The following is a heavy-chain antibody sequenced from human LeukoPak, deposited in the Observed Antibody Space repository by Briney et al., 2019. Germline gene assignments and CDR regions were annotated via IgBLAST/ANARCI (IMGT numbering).Heavy chain of an antibody. Sequence: GGSLRLSCAASGFTFSSYNMNWVRQAPGKGLEWVSSISSSSSYIYYADSLKGRFTISRDNAKNSLYLQMNSLRAEDTAVYYCAKRGDYDFWSGYYWADYWGQGTLVTVSS. V-gene: IGHV3-21*01. CDR2: ISSSSSYI. CDR3: AKRGDYDFWSGYYWADY. D-gene: IGHD3-3*01. CDR1: GFTFSSYN. J-gene: IGHJ4*02.